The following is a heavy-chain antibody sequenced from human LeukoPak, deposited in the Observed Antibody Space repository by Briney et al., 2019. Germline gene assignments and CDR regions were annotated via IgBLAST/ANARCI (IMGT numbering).Heavy chain of an antibody. CDR2: IYYSGST. J-gene: IGHJ5*02. Sequence: PSETLSLTCTVSGGSISSSSYYWGWIRQPPGKGLEWIGSIYYSGSTYYNPSLKSRVTISVDTSKNQFSLKLSSVTAADTAVYYCARDSRDYYDSSGYYYDWFDPWGQGTLVTVSS. CDR1: GGSISSSSYY. D-gene: IGHD3-22*01. CDR3: ARDSRDYYDSSGYYYDWFDP. V-gene: IGHV4-39*07.